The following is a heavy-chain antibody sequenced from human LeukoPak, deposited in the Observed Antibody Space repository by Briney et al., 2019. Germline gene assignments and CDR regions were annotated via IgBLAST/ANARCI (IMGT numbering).Heavy chain of an antibody. D-gene: IGHD2-2*01. V-gene: IGHV4-4*02. J-gene: IGHJ6*02. CDR1: GGSISSSNW. Sequence: SGTLSLTCGVSGGSISSSNWWSWVRQPPGKGLEWIGEIYHSGSTNYNPSLKSRVTISVDKSKNQFSLKLSSVTAADTAVYYCARDKGSSLYYCYYGMDVWGQGTTVTVSS. CDR3: ARDKGSSLYYCYYGMDV. CDR2: IYHSGST.